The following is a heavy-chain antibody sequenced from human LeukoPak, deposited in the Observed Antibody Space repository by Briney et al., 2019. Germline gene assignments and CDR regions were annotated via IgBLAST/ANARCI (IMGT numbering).Heavy chain of an antibody. V-gene: IGHV1-2*02. CDR3: ARIITTPSADAFDI. D-gene: IGHD3-3*01. CDR1: GYTFTGYY. J-gene: IGHJ3*02. Sequence: ASVKVSCKASGYTFTGYYMHWVRQAPGQGLEWMGWINPNSGGTNYEQNFQGRVTMTRDTSISTAYMELSRLRSDDTAVYYCARIITTPSADAFDIWGQGTMVTVSS. CDR2: INPNSGGT.